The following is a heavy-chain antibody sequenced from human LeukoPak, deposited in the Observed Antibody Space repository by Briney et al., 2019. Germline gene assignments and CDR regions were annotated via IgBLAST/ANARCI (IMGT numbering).Heavy chain of an antibody. V-gene: IGHV3-74*01. Sequence: GGSLRLSCAASGFTFSSYWMHWVRQPPGQGLVWVSRINPDGSYTSYADSVKGRFTISRDNSKNTLYLQVNSLRAEDTAVYYCARDELAVAKKGFLDPWGQGTLVTVSS. CDR2: INPDGSYT. CDR3: ARDELAVAKKGFLDP. J-gene: IGHJ5*02. D-gene: IGHD6-19*01. CDR1: GFTFSSYW.